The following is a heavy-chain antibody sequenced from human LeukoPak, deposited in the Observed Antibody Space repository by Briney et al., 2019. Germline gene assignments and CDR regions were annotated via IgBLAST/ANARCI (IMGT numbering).Heavy chain of an antibody. D-gene: IGHD3-10*01. CDR3: ATVLKSYGLGRYHDAFDI. J-gene: IGHJ3*02. V-gene: IGHV1-46*01. CDR1: GYSFTTYS. CDR2: IYPSGGST. Sequence: ASVKVSCKASGYSFTTYSIHWVRQAPGQGLEWLGIIYPSGGSTAYAQKFQGRVTMTRDTSTNTAYMELSSLRSEDTAVYYCATVLKSYGLGRYHDAFDIWGQGTTVTVSP.